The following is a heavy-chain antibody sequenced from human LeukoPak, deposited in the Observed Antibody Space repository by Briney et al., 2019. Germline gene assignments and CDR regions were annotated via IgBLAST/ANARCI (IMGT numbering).Heavy chain of an antibody. D-gene: IGHD1-1*01. Sequence: ASAKVSCKASGYTFTGYYVHWVRQAPGQGLEWMGWINPNSGGTNYAQKFQGRVTMTRDTSISTAYMELSTLRSDDTAVYYCARDISTHNNTWGQGTLVTVSS. J-gene: IGHJ5*02. CDR1: GYTFTGYY. V-gene: IGHV1-2*02. CDR2: INPNSGGT. CDR3: ARDISTHNNT.